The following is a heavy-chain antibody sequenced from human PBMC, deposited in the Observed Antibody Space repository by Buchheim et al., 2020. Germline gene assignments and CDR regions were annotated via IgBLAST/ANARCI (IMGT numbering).Heavy chain of an antibody. CDR3: ARHSRGYYYYGMDV. Sequence: QVQLQESGPGLVKPSETLSLICTVSGGSISRYYWSWIRQPPGKGLEWIGYIYYSGSTNYNSSLKSRVTISVDTSKTQFSLKLSSVTAADTAVYYCARHSRGYYYYGMDVWGQGTT. V-gene: IGHV4-59*01. J-gene: IGHJ6*02. D-gene: IGHD5-24*01. CDR2: IYYSGST. CDR1: GGSISRYY.